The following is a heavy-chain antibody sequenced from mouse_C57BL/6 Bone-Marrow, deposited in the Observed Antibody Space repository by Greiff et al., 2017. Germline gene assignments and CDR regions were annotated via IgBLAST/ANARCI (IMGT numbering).Heavy chain of an antibody. CDR2: ITIGNGYT. V-gene: IGHV1-58*01. Sequence: VQLQQSGAELVRPGSSVKMSCKPSGYTFTRYGINWVKQRPGQGLEWNGYITIGNGYTVYNEKFTGKATLTSDTSSSTDYMQLSSLTSEDSAIYLCARAEFDYWGQGTTLTVSS. J-gene: IGHJ2*01. CDR3: ARAEFDY. CDR1: GYTFTRYG.